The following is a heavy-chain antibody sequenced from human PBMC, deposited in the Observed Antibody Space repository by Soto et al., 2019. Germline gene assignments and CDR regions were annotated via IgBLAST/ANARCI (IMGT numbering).Heavy chain of an antibody. Sequence: QVQLQESGPGLLKPSGTLSLTCAVSGGSISSSNWWSWVRQPPGKGLEWIGEISHSGSTNYNPSLKSRGTISVDKSKNQFSLKLSSVTDADTAVYYCARGITDILTGYYIDYWGQGTLVTVSS. V-gene: IGHV4-4*02. D-gene: IGHD3-9*01. J-gene: IGHJ4*02. CDR2: ISHSGST. CDR1: GGSISSSNW. CDR3: ARGITDILTGYYIDY.